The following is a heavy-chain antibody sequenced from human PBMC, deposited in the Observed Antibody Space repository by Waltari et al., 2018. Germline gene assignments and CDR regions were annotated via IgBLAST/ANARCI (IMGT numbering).Heavy chain of an antibody. D-gene: IGHD2-2*03. CDR3: ARDWISPYYYGMDV. V-gene: IGHV4-61*09. J-gene: IGHJ6*02. CDR1: GGSISSGSYY. Sequence: QVQLQESGPGLVKPSQTLSLTCTVSGGSISSGSYYWSWIRQPAGKGLEWIGYIYTSGSTNYNPSLKSRVTISVDTSKNQFSLKLSSVTAADTAVYYCARDWISPYYYGMDVWGQGTTVTVSS. CDR2: IYTSGST.